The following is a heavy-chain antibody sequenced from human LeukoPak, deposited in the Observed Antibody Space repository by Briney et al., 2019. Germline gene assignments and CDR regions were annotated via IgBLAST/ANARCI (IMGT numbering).Heavy chain of an antibody. Sequence: PSETLSLTCAVSGYSINNAHYWAWIRQPPGKGLEWIGNISQSGIASYNPSLKSRVTISLDTSKNHFSLNLRSVTAADTAVYFCARASVEHSIVARDYFDYWGQGTLVTVSS. CDR2: ISQSGIA. J-gene: IGHJ4*02. CDR3: ARASVEHSIVARDYFDY. D-gene: IGHD2-15*01. V-gene: IGHV4-38-2*01. CDR1: GYSINNAHY.